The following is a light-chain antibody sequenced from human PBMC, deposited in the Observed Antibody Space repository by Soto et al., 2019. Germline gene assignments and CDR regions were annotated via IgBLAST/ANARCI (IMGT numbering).Light chain of an antibody. Sequence: VLTQSPGTLSLSPGQRATLSSRASHSVGSGYLAWYQQTPGQAPRLLIYDTSSRATGIPDRFSGSGSGTDFTLTISRLEPEDFAVYYCQQYGSSVGGTFGGGTKVEIK. J-gene: IGKJ4*01. V-gene: IGKV3-20*01. CDR2: DTS. CDR1: HSVGSGY. CDR3: QQYGSSVGGT.